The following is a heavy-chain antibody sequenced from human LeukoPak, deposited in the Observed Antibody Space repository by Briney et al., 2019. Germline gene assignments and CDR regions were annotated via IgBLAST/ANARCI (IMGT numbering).Heavy chain of an antibody. V-gene: IGHV1-2*02. CDR1: GYTFTGYY. Sequence: ASVKVSCKASGYTFTGYYMHWVRQAPGQGLEWMGWINPNSGGTNYAQKFQGRVTMTRDTSISTAYMELSRLRSDDTAVYYCARVRIPAGGYYYYYMDVRGKGTTVTISS. CDR3: ARVRIPAGGYYYYYMDV. D-gene: IGHD2-21*01. J-gene: IGHJ6*03. CDR2: INPNSGGT.